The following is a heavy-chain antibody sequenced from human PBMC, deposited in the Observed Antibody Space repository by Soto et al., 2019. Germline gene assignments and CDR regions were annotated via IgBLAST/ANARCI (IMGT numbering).Heavy chain of an antibody. CDR3: ARATGSNHPFDY. D-gene: IGHD2-2*01. CDR1: GFKFSTYG. CDR2: ISTDGSST. J-gene: IGHJ4*02. Sequence: GGSLRLSSAATGFKFSTYGMHWVRQGPGKGLVWVSRISTDGSSTTYADSVKGRFTISRDNAKNTLYLQMNSLRAEDTAVYYCARATGSNHPFDYWGQGSLVTVSS. V-gene: IGHV3-74*01.